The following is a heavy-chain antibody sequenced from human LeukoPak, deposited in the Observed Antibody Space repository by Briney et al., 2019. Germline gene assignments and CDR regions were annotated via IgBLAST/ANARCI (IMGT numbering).Heavy chain of an antibody. V-gene: IGHV3-33*01. Sequence: GESLRLSCAASGFTFSSYAMHWVRQAPGKGLERVAIIWSDGNNKYYADSVEGRFTISRDTSKNTLFLQMNSLRAEDTAVYYCARGQPGVAAAGNLDYWGQGTLVTVSS. J-gene: IGHJ4*02. CDR3: ARGQPGVAAAGNLDY. CDR2: IWSDGNNK. CDR1: GFTFSSYA. D-gene: IGHD6-13*01.